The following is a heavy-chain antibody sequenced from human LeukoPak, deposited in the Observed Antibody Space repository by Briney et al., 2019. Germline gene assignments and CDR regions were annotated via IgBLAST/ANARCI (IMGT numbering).Heavy chain of an antibody. J-gene: IGHJ3*02. V-gene: IGHV1-69*02. Sequence: SVKVSCKASGGTYSSYTISWVRQAPGQGLEWMGRIIPILGIANYAQKFQGRVTITADKSTSTAYMELSSLRSEDTAVYYCARQNAYYYDSSGYPVHAFDIWGQGTMVTVSS. CDR2: IIPILGIA. CDR3: ARQNAYYYDSSGYPVHAFDI. D-gene: IGHD3-22*01. CDR1: GGTYSSYT.